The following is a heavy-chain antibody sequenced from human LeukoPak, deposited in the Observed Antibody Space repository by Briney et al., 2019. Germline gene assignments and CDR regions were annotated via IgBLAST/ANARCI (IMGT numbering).Heavy chain of an antibody. V-gene: IGHV3-74*01. J-gene: IGHJ4*02. Sequence: GGSLRLSCAASGFDFSSNWMRWVRHAPGQGLVWVSRIKGDGISANYADSVKGRFTISRDIAKNTLYLQMNSLRAEDTGVYYCAKDHYWSIDYWGRGTLVTVSS. D-gene: IGHD3-3*01. CDR2: IKGDGISA. CDR3: AKDHYWSIDY. CDR1: GFDFSSNW.